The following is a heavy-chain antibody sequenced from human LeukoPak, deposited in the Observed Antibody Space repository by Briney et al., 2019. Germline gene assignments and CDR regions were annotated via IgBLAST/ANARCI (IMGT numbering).Heavy chain of an antibody. D-gene: IGHD3-22*01. J-gene: IGHJ4*02. CDR3: ARESNSGYYLSY. CDR2: IYSGGRT. Sequence: GGSLRLSCAASGFTVSSDYKSWVRQAPGKGLEWVSVIYSGGRTYYADSVKGRFTISRDNSKNTLYLQMNSLRAEDTAVYYCARESNSGYYLSYWGQGTLVTVSS. CDR1: GFTVSSDY. V-gene: IGHV3-66*01.